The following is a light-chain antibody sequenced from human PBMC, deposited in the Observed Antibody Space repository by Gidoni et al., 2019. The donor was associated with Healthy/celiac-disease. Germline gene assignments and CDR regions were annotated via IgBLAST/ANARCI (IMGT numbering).Light chain of an antibody. Sequence: EIVLTQSPGTLSLSSGERATLSCRASQSVSSSYLAWYQQKPGQAPRLLIYDASSRATGIPDRFSGSGSGTDFTLTISRLEPEDFAVYYCQHYGSSPLTFGGGTKVEIK. J-gene: IGKJ4*01. CDR3: QHYGSSPLT. CDR1: QSVSSSY. V-gene: IGKV3-20*01. CDR2: DAS.